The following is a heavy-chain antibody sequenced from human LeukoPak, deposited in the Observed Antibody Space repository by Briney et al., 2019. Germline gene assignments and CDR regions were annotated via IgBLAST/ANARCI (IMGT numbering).Heavy chain of an antibody. D-gene: IGHD3-10*01. CDR3: ARDLDGSGNYHWFDP. CDR2: INSYGSST. CDR1: GATFNNYW. V-gene: IGHV3-74*01. J-gene: IGHJ5*02. Sequence: GGSLRLSCAASGATFNNYWMHWIRQAPGKGLVWVSRINSYGSSTNYADSEKGRFTISRDNAKNTLFLQMNSLRAEDTAVYYCARDLDGSGNYHWFDPWGQGTLVTVSS.